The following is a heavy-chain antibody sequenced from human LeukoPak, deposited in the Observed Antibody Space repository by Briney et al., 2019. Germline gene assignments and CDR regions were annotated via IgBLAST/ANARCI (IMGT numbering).Heavy chain of an antibody. D-gene: IGHD3-22*01. J-gene: IGHJ5*02. CDR3: ARVGHYYDSSGYYRPNH. CDR1: GFTFSCYS. Sequence: GGSLRLSCAASGFTFSCYSMNWVRQAPGKGLEWVSSTSSSSSYIYYADSVKGRFTISRDNAKNSLYLQMNSLRAEDTAVYYCARVGHYYDSSGYYRPNHWGQGTLVTVSS. V-gene: IGHV3-21*01. CDR2: TSSSSSYI.